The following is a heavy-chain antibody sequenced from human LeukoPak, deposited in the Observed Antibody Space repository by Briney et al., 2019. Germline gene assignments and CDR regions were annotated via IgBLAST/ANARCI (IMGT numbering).Heavy chain of an antibody. Sequence: QPGGSLRLSCAASGFTFSSYAMSWVRQAPGKGLEWVSVISGSGGSTYYADSVKGRFTISRDNSRDTLYLQMNSLRAEDTAVYYCAKIRGGIVATIYDAFDIWGQGTMVTVSS. CDR1: GFTFSSYA. CDR3: AKIRGGIVATIYDAFDI. J-gene: IGHJ3*02. D-gene: IGHD5-12*01. CDR2: ISGSGGST. V-gene: IGHV3-23*01.